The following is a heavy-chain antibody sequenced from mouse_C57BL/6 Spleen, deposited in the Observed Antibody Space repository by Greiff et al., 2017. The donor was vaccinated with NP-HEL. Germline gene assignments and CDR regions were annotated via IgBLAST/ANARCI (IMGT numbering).Heavy chain of an antibody. J-gene: IGHJ2*01. CDR3: ARYGYYGSKYFDY. Sequence: VQLQQSGAELVKPGASVKISCKASGYAFSSYWMNWVKQRPGKGLEWIGQIYPGDGDTNYNGKFKGKATLTADKSSSTAYMQLSSLTSEDSAVYFCARYGYYGSKYFDYWGQGTTLTVSS. V-gene: IGHV1-80*01. CDR2: IYPGDGDT. D-gene: IGHD1-1*01. CDR1: GYAFSSYW.